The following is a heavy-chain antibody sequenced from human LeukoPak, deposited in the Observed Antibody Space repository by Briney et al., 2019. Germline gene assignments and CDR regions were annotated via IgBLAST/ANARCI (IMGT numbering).Heavy chain of an antibody. J-gene: IGHJ6*03. D-gene: IGHD3-22*01. Sequence: GASVKVSCKASGYTFTSYDINWVRQATGQGLEWMGWMNPNSGNTGYAQEFQGRVTMTRNTSISTAYMELSSLRSEDTAVYYCARTLGDSSGYYDYYYYMDVWGKGTTVTVSS. CDR3: ARTLGDSSGYYDYYYYMDV. V-gene: IGHV1-8*01. CDR2: MNPNSGNT. CDR1: GYTFTSYD.